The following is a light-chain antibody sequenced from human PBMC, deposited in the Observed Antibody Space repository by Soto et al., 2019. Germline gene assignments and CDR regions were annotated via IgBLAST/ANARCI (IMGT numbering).Light chain of an antibody. CDR3: QQYNGYPHT. CDR1: QSISTW. Sequence: DIQMTQSPYTLSASVGDRVTITCRASQSISTWLAWYQQKPGKAPKLLIYKASSLRNGVPSRFSGSGSGTELTLTIYSLQPDDFASYYCQQYNGYPHTFGQGTKLEIK. J-gene: IGKJ2*01. CDR2: KAS. V-gene: IGKV1-5*03.